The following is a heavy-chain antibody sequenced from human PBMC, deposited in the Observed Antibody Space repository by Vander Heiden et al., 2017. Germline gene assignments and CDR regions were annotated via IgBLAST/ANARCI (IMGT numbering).Heavy chain of an antibody. CDR3: ARDTYYDFWSGYYRAFDI. CDR1: GFTFSTHG. CDR2: IWYDGSNK. Sequence: QVQLVESGGGVVQPGRSLKLSCAASGFTFSTHGMHWVRQAPGKGLEWVAVIWYDGSNKYYADSVKGRFTISRDNSKNTLYLQMNSLRAEDTAVYYCARDTYYDFWSGYYRAFDIWGQGTMVTVS. D-gene: IGHD3-3*01. J-gene: IGHJ3*02. V-gene: IGHV3-33*01.